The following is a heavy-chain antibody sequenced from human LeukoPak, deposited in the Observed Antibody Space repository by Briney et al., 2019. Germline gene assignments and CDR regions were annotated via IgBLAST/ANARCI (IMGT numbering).Heavy chain of an antibody. Sequence: ASVKVSCKASGYTFTSYGISWVRQAPGQGLEWMGWISAYNGNTNYAQKLQGRVTMTTDTSTSTAYMELRSLRSDDTAVYYCAREQYSSGWYDAFDIWGQGTRVTVSS. CDR3: AREQYSSGWYDAFDI. CDR2: ISAYNGNT. J-gene: IGHJ3*02. V-gene: IGHV1-18*01. CDR1: GYTFTSYG. D-gene: IGHD6-19*01.